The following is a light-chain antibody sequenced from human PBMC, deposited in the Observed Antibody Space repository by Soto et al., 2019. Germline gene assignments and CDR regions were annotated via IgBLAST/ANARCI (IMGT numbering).Light chain of an antibody. Sequence: IQMTQSPSTLSASVGDRVTVTCRASQSFSSWLAWYQQKPGKAPKLLIYDASTLESGVPSRFSGSGSGTEFSLTITNLQPDDFATYYCQQFRTFGQGTKVDIK. V-gene: IGKV1-5*01. CDR1: QSFSSW. CDR2: DAS. J-gene: IGKJ1*01. CDR3: QQFRT.